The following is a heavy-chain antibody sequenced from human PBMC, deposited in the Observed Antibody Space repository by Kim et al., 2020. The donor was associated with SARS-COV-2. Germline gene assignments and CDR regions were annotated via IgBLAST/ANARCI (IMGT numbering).Heavy chain of an antibody. CDR3: ARQSYGGTQPDFDY. V-gene: IGHV5-51*01. Sequence: SPSFQGQVTISADKSISTAYLQWSSLKASDTAMYYCARQSYGGTQPDFDYWGQGTLVTVSS. D-gene: IGHD4-17*01. J-gene: IGHJ4*02.